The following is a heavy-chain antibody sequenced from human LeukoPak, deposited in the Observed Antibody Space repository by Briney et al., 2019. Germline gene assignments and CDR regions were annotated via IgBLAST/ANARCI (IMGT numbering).Heavy chain of an antibody. D-gene: IGHD4-17*01. J-gene: IGHJ5*02. V-gene: IGHV3-21*01. CDR2: ISSSSSYI. CDR1: GFTFSSYS. CDR3: ARALTVTTVWFDP. Sequence: PGGSLRLSCAASGFTFSSYSMNWVRQAPGKGLEWVSSISSSSSYIYYADSVKGRFTISRDNAKNSLYLQMNSLRAEDTAVYYCARALTVTTVWFDPWGQGTLVTVSS.